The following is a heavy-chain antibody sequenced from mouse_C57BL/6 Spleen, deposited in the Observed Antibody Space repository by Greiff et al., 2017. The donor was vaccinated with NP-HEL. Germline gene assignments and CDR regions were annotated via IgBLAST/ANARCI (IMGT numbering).Heavy chain of an antibody. Sequence: VQLQQSGTELVKPGASVKLSCKASGYTFTSYWMHWVKQRPGQGLEWIGNINPSNGGTNYNEKFKSKATLTVDKSSSTAYMQLSSLTSEDSAVYYCARGGELGERFAYWGQGTLVTVSA. CDR2: INPSNGGT. V-gene: IGHV1-53*01. J-gene: IGHJ3*01. D-gene: IGHD4-1*01. CDR1: GYTFTSYW. CDR3: ARGGELGERFAY.